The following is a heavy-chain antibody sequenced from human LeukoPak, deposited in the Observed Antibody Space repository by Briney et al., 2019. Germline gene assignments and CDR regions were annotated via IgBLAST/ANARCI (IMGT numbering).Heavy chain of an antibody. CDR3: ARGCSGGSCYYHPFDY. V-gene: IGHV3-66*01. J-gene: IGHJ4*02. CDR2: IYSGGST. CDR1: GFTASSNY. Sequence: GGSLRLSCAASGFTASSNYMSWVRQAPGKGLEWVSVIYSGGSTYYADSVKGRFTISRDNSKNTLYLQMNSLRAEDTAVYYCARGCSGGSCYYHPFDYWGQGTLVTVSS. D-gene: IGHD2-15*01.